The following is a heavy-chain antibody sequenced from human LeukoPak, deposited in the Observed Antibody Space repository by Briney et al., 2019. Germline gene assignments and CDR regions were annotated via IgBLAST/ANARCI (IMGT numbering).Heavy chain of an antibody. Sequence: KTSETLSLTCAVYGGSFSGYYWSWIRQPPGKGLEWIGGINHSGSTNYNPSLKSRVTISVDTSKNQFSLKLSSVTAADTAVYYCARARFFGGLDYWGQGTLVTVSS. CDR3: ARARFFGGLDY. CDR2: INHSGST. D-gene: IGHD4-23*01. J-gene: IGHJ4*02. V-gene: IGHV4-34*01. CDR1: GGSFSGYY.